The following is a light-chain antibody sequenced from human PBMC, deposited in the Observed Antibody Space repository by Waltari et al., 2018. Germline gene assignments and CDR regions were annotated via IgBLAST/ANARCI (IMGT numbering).Light chain of an antibody. CDR1: VLEKKY. V-gene: IGLV3-27*01. J-gene: IGLJ3*02. CDR3: FSAADNDVV. Sequence: SYELTQPSSVSVSPGQTAKITCSGDVLEKKYVRWFQQKPGQAPVLGIYKDIERPSGIPERFSGSSTGTIVTLTISGAQVDDEADYYCFSAADNDVVFGGGTRLTVL. CDR2: KDI.